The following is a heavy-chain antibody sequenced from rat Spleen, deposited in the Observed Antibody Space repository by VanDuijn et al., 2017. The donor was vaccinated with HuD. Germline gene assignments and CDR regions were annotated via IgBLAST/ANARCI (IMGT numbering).Heavy chain of an antibody. CDR1: GFSLTSNG. Sequence: QVQLKESGPGLVQPSQTLSLTCTVSGFSLTSNGVSWVRQPPGKGLEWIAAISSGGSTFYNSALKSRLSISRDTSKSQVFLKMNSRQTEDTAIYFCTRDLYYYSSYTPFDYWGQGVMVTVSS. V-gene: IGHV2S12*01. CDR3: TRDLYYYSSYTPFDY. D-gene: IGHD1-2*01. CDR2: ISSGGST. J-gene: IGHJ2*01.